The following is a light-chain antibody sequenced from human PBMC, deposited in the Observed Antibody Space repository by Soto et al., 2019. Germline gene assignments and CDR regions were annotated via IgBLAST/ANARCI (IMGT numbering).Light chain of an antibody. CDR1: QSVRSSY. Sequence: EIVLTQSPGTLSLSPGERTTLSCRASQSVRSSYLAWYQQKPGQAPRLLMYGASSRATGIPDRFSGSGSGTDFTLTISRLEPEDFAVYYCQQYGSSPRTFGLGTKVEIK. J-gene: IGKJ1*01. CDR3: QQYGSSPRT. CDR2: GAS. V-gene: IGKV3-20*01.